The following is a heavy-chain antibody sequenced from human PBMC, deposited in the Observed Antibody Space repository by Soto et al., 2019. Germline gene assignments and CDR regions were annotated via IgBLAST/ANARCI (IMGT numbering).Heavy chain of an antibody. D-gene: IGHD3-3*01. Sequence: EVQLLESGGGLVQPGGSLRLSCAASGFTFSSYAMSWVRQAPGKGLEWVSAISGSGGSTYYADSVKGRFTISRDNSKNTLYLQMNSLRAEDTAVYYCAKEGNYDFWSGLYYFDYWGQGNLVTVSS. V-gene: IGHV3-23*01. J-gene: IGHJ4*02. CDR3: AKEGNYDFWSGLYYFDY. CDR2: ISGSGGST. CDR1: GFTFSSYA.